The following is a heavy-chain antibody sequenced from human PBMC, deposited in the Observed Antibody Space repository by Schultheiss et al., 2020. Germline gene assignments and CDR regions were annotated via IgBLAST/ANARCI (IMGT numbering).Heavy chain of an antibody. Sequence: GESLKISCAASGFTFSSYWMHWVRQAPGKGLVWVSRINSDGSSTSYADSVKGRFTISRDNAKNTLYLQMNSLRAEDTAVYYCARGTYYYDSSGYYLPYYFDYWGQGTLVTVS. J-gene: IGHJ4*02. CDR2: INSDGSST. D-gene: IGHD3-22*01. CDR1: GFTFSSYW. V-gene: IGHV3-74*01. CDR3: ARGTYYYDSSGYYLPYYFDY.